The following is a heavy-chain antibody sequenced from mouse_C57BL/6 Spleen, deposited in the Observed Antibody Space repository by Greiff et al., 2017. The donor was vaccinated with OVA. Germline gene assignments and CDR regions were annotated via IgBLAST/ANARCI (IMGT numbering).Heavy chain of an antibody. CDR1: GFTFSSYA. D-gene: IGHD2-4*01. CDR3: ARDKGDYDYHWYFDV. Sequence: EVKLVESGGGLVKPGGSLKLSCAASGFTFSSYAMSWVRQTPEKRLEWVATISDGGSYTYYPDNVKGRFTISRDNAKNNLYLQMSHLKSEDTAMYYCARDKGDYDYHWYFDVWGTGTTVTVAS. V-gene: IGHV5-4*01. CDR2: ISDGGSYT. J-gene: IGHJ1*03.